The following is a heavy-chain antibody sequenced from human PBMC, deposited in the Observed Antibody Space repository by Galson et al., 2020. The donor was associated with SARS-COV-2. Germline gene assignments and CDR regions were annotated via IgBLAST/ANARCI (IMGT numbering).Heavy chain of an antibody. CDR3: ARDPAPLYGDNYYYGMDV. CDR1: DPPMRSYY. CDR2: ISYSGST. V-gene: IGHV4-59*01. Sequence: SQTLSLTCSVSDPPMRSYYWSCIRQPPGKGLEWIGYISYSGSTSYNPSLRSRVTISVDLSKNQLSLKVTSVTAADTAVYYCARDPAPLYGDNYYYGMDVWGRGTTVTVSS. J-gene: IGHJ6*02. D-gene: IGHD4-17*01.